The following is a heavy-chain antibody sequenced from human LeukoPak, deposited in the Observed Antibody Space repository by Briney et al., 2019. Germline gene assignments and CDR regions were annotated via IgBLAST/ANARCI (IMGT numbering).Heavy chain of an antibody. CDR1: GGSFSGYY. CDR3: ARGGGYSYGTFDY. Sequence: SETLSLTCAVYGGSFSGYYWSWIRQPPGKGLEWIGEINHSGSTNYNPSLKSRVTTSVDTSKNQFSLKLSSVTAADTAVYYCARGGGYSYGTFDYWGQGTLVTVSS. D-gene: IGHD5-18*01. V-gene: IGHV4-34*01. J-gene: IGHJ4*02. CDR2: INHSGST.